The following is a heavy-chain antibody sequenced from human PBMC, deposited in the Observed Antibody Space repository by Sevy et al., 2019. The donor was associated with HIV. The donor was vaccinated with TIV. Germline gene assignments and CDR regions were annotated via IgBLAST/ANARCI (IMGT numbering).Heavy chain of an antibody. Sequence: GGSLRLSCAASGFPLSSYAMSWVRQAPGKGLEWVSAISGSGGSTYYADSVKGRFTISRDNSKNTLYLQMNSLRAEDTAVYYCAKEYYYDSSGSVGAFDIWGQGTMVTVSS. V-gene: IGHV3-23*01. CDR1: GFPLSSYA. J-gene: IGHJ3*02. D-gene: IGHD3-22*01. CDR2: ISGSGGST. CDR3: AKEYYYDSSGSVGAFDI.